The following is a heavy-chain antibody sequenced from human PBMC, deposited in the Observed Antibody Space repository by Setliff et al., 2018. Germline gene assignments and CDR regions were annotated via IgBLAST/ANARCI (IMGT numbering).Heavy chain of an antibody. Sequence: PSETLSLTCSVSGASIASGGFYWTWIRQPAGKGREWIGHISPSGSTTYNPSVKSRVTISLDTSKNHFSLKLDSVTVADTALYYCARSPSSGAYWNPRPFYSDYWARGTQVTVSS. J-gene: IGHJ4*02. V-gene: IGHV4-61*09. CDR3: ARSPSSGAYWNPRPFYSDY. CDR2: ISPSGST. CDR1: GASIASGGFY. D-gene: IGHD1-26*01.